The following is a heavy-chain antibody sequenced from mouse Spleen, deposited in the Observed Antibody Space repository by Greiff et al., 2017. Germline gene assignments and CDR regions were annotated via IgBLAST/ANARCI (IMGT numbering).Heavy chain of an antibody. CDR2: IWRGGST. V-gene: IGHV2-5-1*01. CDR3: AKMGRYDLYAMDY. J-gene: IGHJ4*01. CDR1: GFSLTSYG. Sequence: VQLQESGPSLVQPSQSLSITCTVSGFSLTSYGVHWVRQSPGKGLEWLGVIWRGGSTDYNAAFMSRLSITKDNSKSQVFFKMNSLQADDTAIYYCAKMGRYDLYAMDYWGQGTSVTVSS. D-gene: IGHD2-14*01.